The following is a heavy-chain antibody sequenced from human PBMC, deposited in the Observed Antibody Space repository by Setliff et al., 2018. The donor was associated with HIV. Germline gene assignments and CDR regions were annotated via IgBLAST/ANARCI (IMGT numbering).Heavy chain of an antibody. D-gene: IGHD3-22*01. CDR3: ARLMHYYDSFWVLWRENYFDS. Sequence: SETLSLTCTVSGASISSFYWSWIRQPPGTGLEWLGCIYSGGSTNYNPSLESRVTISVDTSRNQFSLKLTSVTAADTAIYYCARLMHYYDSFWVLWRENYFDSWGRGTLVTVSS. J-gene: IGHJ4*01. CDR1: GASISSFY. V-gene: IGHV4-59*01. CDR2: IYSGGST.